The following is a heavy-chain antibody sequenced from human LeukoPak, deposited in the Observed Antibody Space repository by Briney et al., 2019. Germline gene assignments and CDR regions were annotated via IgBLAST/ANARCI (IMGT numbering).Heavy chain of an antibody. D-gene: IGHD3-22*01. V-gene: IGHV4-59*11. CDR2: IYYSGST. J-gene: IGHJ4*02. CDR1: GGSISSHY. Sequence: SETLSLTCTVSGGSISSHYWSWIRQPPGKGLEWIGYIYYSGSTNYNPSLKSRVTISVDTSKNQFSLKLSSVTAADTAVYYCARDRYYYDSSGYYKRYYFDYWGQGTLVTVSS. CDR3: ARDRYYYDSSGYYKRYYFDY.